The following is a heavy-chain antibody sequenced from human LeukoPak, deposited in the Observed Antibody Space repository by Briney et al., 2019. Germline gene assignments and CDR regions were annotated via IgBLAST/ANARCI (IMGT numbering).Heavy chain of an antibody. D-gene: IGHD3-22*01. J-gene: IGHJ4*02. CDR3: AKDHYDSSGYYGFPTEFDY. V-gene: IGHV3-23*01. CDR1: GFTFSSYA. CDR2: ISGSGGST. Sequence: PGGSLRLSCAASGFTFSSYAMSWVRQAPGKGLEWVSAISGSGGSTYYADSVKGRFTISRDNSKNTLYLQMNSLRAEDTAVYYCAKDHYDSSGYYGFPTEFDYWGQGTLVTVSS.